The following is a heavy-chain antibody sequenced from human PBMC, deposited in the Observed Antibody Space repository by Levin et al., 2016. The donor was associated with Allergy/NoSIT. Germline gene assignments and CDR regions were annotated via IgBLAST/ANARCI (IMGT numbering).Heavy chain of an antibody. J-gene: IGHJ1*01. V-gene: IGHV3-23*01. Sequence: WIRQPPGKGLECISYTRGTGGSTYYVNSVKGRFTISRDNSKNTLYLQMNNLRADDTAIYYCAKGVEDYSLFHHWGQGTLVTVSS. CDR3: AKGVEDYSLFHH. D-gene: IGHD2-15*01. CDR2: TRGTGGST.